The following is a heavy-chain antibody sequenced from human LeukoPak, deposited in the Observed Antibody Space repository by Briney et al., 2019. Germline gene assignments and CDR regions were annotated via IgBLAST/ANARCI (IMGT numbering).Heavy chain of an antibody. V-gene: IGHV3-48*03. D-gene: IGHD3-10*01. CDR2: ISSSGSTI. CDR3: ARDRTMVRGGEIDY. Sequence: GGSLRLSCAASGFTFSGYEMNWVRQAPGKGLEWVSYISSSGSTIYYADSVKGRFTISRDNAKNSLYLQMNSLRAEDTAVYYCARDRTMVRGGEIDYWGQGTLVTVSS. J-gene: IGHJ4*02. CDR1: GFTFSGYE.